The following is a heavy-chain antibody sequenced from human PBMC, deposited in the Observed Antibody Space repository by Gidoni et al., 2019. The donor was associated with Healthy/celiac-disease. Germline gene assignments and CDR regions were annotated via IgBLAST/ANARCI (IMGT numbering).Heavy chain of an antibody. CDR1: GCTFSSYT. J-gene: IGHJ6*02. D-gene: IGHD6-13*01. V-gene: IGHV1-69*02. CDR2: IIPILGIA. Sequence: QVQLVQSGAEVKKPGSSVKVSCKASGCTFSSYTISWVRQAPGQGLEWMGRIIPILGIANYAQKFQGRVTITADKSTSTAYMELSSLRSEDTAVYYCARSLAAAGPYYYYGMDVWGQGTTVTVSS. CDR3: ARSLAAAGPYYYYGMDV.